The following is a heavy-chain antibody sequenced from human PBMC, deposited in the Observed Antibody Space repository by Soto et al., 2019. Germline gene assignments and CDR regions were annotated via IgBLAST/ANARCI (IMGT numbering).Heavy chain of an antibody. V-gene: IGHV3-23*01. Sequence: PGGSLRLSCAASGLTFSSYAMSWVRQAPGKGLEWVSTISGSGGNTYYADSVKGRFTISRDNSKNTLYLQLNSLRAEDTAKFYCARDRGYYDSSGYPFDPWGQGTLVTVSS. J-gene: IGHJ5*02. CDR3: ARDRGYYDSSGYPFDP. CDR1: GLTFSSYA. CDR2: ISGSGGNT. D-gene: IGHD3-22*01.